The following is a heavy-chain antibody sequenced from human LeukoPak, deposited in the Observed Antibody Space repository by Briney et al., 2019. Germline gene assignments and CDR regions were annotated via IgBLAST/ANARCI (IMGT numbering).Heavy chain of an antibody. D-gene: IGHD5-18*01. CDR2: IYYSGST. J-gene: IGHJ4*02. Sequence: KPSETLSLTCTVSGGSISSYYWSWIRQPPGKGLEWIGYIYYSGSTNYNPSLKSRVTISVDTSKNQFSLKLSSVTAADTAVYYCARGVIWDTAMVTVADPLRFDYWGQGTLVTVSS. CDR1: GGSISSYY. CDR3: ARGVIWDTAMVTVADPLRFDY. V-gene: IGHV4-59*01.